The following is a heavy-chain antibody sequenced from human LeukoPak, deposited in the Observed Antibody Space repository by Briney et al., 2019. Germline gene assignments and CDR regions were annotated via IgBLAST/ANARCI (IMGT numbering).Heavy chain of an antibody. J-gene: IGHJ4*02. CDR1: GFTFSNYA. V-gene: IGHV3-23*01. CDR3: ATKTSDFDY. CDR2: ITDSGGDT. D-gene: IGHD1-7*01. Sequence: PGGSLRLSCAASGFTFSNYAMSWVRQAPGKGLEWFSAITDSGGDTYYADSVKGRFSISRDNSKNTLYLQMNSLRAEDTAVYYCATKTSDFDYWGQGTLVTVSS.